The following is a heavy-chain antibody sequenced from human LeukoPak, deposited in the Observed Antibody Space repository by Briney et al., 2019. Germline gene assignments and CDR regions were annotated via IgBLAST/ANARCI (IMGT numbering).Heavy chain of an antibody. J-gene: IGHJ4*02. CDR1: GYTFTGYY. CDR3: AREAGKCSSTSCYSFDY. V-gene: IGHV1-2*02. CDR2: INPNSGGT. Sequence: GASVKVSCKASGYTFTGYYMHWVRQAPGQGLEWMGWINPNSGGTNYAQKFQGRVTMTRDTSISTAYMELSRLRSDDTAVYHCAREAGKCSSTSCYSFDYWGQGTLVTVSS. D-gene: IGHD2-2*01.